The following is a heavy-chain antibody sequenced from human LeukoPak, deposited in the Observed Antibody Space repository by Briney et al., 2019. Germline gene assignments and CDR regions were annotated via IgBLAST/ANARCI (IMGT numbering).Heavy chain of an antibody. J-gene: IGHJ4*02. CDR1: GFTFSSYA. CDR2: IGGSGGST. V-gene: IGHV3-23*01. D-gene: IGHD1-7*01. Sequence: GGSLRLSCAASGFTFSSYAMSWARQAPGKGLEWASVIGGSGGSTYYADSVKGRFTISRDNSKNTLYLQMSSLRAEDTAVYYCAKKKRELRGFDYWGQGTLVTVSS. CDR3: AKKKRELRGFDY.